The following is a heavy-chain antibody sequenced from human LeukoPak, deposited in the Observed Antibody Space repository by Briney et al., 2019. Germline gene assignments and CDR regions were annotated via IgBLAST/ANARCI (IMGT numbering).Heavy chain of an antibody. CDR3: ARDRWYTLDV. V-gene: IGHV3-74*01. J-gene: IGHJ3*01. CDR2: ISADGTTT. D-gene: IGHD1-1*01. Sequence: GGSLRLSCADSELTFRDSWMHWVRQAPGKGLVWVSHISADGTTTTYADSVKGRFTISRDNGKNTLYLQMNSLRAEDTATYYCARDRWYTLDVWGQGTTVIVSS. CDR1: ELTFRDSW.